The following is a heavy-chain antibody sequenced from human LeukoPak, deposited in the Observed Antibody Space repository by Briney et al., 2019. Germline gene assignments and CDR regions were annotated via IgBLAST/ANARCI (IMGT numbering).Heavy chain of an antibody. V-gene: IGHV3-30*18. CDR1: GFTFSSYG. CDR3: AKDVSRYCSSTSCHGPDY. CDR2: ISYDGSNK. J-gene: IGHJ4*02. Sequence: VQPGRSLRLSCAASGFTFSSYGMHWVRQAPGKGLEWEAVISYDGSNKYYADSVKGRFTISRDNSKNTLYLQMNSLRAEDTAVYYCAKDVSRYCSSTSCHGPDYWGQGTLVTVSS. D-gene: IGHD2-2*01.